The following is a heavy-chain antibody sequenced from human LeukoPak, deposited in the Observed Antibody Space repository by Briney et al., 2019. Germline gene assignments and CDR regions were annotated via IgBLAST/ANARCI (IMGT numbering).Heavy chain of an antibody. CDR3: ARGYSGRYGDAFDI. CDR2: INHSGST. Sequence: PSETLSLTCAVYGGSFSGYYWSWIRQPPGKGLEWIGEINHSGSTNYNPSLKSRVTISVDKSKNQFSLKLSSVTAADTAVYYCARGYSGRYGDAFDIWGQGTMVTVSS. CDR1: GGSFSGYY. D-gene: IGHD1-26*01. V-gene: IGHV4-34*01. J-gene: IGHJ3*02.